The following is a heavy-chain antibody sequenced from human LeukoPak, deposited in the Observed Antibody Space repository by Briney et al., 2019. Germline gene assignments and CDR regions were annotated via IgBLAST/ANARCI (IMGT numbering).Heavy chain of an antibody. CDR3: ARRGYCSGGTCYSAPFDY. J-gene: IGHJ4*02. CDR2: IYPGDSDT. V-gene: IGHV5-51*01. Sequence: GESLKISCNGSGYTFTSYWIGWVRQMPGKGLEWMGIIYPGDSDTRYSPSFQGQVTISADKSISTAYRQWSSLKASDTAMYYCARRGYCSGGTCYSAPFDYWGQGTLVTVSS. CDR1: GYTFTSYW. D-gene: IGHD2-15*01.